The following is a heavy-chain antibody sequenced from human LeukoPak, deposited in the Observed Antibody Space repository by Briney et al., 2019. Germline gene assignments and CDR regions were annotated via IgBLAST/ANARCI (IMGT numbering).Heavy chain of an antibody. Sequence: GGSLRLSCAASGFTFSSHWMHWVRQAPGKGLVWVSRINGAGSSTSYADSVKGRFTVSRDNAKNTLNLQMNCLRAEDTAVYYCARDLFFSDAGYSSGWRAEYFHHWGQGTLVTVSS. CDR3: ARDLFFSDAGYSSGWRAEYFHH. J-gene: IGHJ1*01. D-gene: IGHD6-19*01. CDR1: GFTFSSHW. V-gene: IGHV3-74*01. CDR2: INGAGSST.